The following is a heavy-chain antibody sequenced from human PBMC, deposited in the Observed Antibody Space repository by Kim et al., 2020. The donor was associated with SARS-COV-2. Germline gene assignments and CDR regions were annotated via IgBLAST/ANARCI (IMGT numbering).Heavy chain of an antibody. J-gene: IGHJ3*02. CDR1: GFTASSNY. D-gene: IGHD3-10*01. CDR3: VRERGYGSGRVYRAFDI. Sequence: GGSLRLSCAASGFTASSNYMNWVRQPPGKGLEWVSLIYSGGSTYYADSVKGRFTISRDNSKNTPYLQMNSLRAEDTAVYYCVRERGYGSGRVYRAFDIWGQGTMVTVSS. CDR2: IYSGGST. V-gene: IGHV3-53*01.